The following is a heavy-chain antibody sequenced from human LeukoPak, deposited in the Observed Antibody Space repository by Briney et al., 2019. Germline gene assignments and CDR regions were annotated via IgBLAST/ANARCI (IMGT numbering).Heavy chain of an antibody. V-gene: IGHV1-69*13. CDR2: IIPIFGTA. CDR1: GGTFSSYA. CDR3: ARAISPGTSTPDY. D-gene: IGHD1-7*01. J-gene: IGHJ4*02. Sequence: ASVKVSFTASGGTFSSYAISWVRQAPGQGLEWMGGIIPIFGTANYAQKFQGRVTITADESTSTAYMELSSLRSEDTAVYYCARAISPGTSTPDYWGQGTLVTVSS.